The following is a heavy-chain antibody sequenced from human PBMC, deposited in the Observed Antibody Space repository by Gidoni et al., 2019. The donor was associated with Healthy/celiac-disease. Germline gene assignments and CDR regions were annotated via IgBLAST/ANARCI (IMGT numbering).Heavy chain of an antibody. D-gene: IGHD2-15*01. J-gene: IGHJ6*02. CDR2: INHSGST. V-gene: IGHV4-34*01. CDR1: GGSFSGYY. Sequence: QVQLQQWGAGLLKPSETLSLTCAVYGGSFSGYYWSWIRQPPGKGLEWIGEINHSGSTNYNPSLKSRVTISVDTSKNQFSPKLSSVTAADTAVYYCARERVALYYYYYYGMDVWGQGTTVTVSS. CDR3: ARERVALYYYYYYGMDV.